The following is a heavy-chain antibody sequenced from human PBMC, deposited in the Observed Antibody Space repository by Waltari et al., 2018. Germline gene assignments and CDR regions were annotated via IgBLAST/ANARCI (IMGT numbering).Heavy chain of an antibody. CDR1: GFTFSSHW. CDR3: ARGMYSFDY. D-gene: IGHD2-8*01. V-gene: IGHV3-7*04. J-gene: IGHJ4*02. CDR2: IKQDGSEK. Sequence: EVQLVESGGGLVQPGGSLRLSCAASGFTFSSHWMGWVRQAPGKGLEWVANIKQDGSEKYYGDSVKGRFTISRDNAKNSLYLQMNSLRAEDTAVYYCARGMYSFDYWGQGTLVTVSS.